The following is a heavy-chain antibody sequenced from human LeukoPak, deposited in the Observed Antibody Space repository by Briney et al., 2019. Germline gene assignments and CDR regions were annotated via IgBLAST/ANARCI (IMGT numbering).Heavy chain of an antibody. CDR2: IYYSGST. V-gene: IGHV4-59*01. CDR3: ARDQLFPVDP. CDR1: GGSISSYY. J-gene: IGHJ5*02. Sequence: PSETLSLTCTVSGGSISSYYWSWIRQPPGKGLEWIGYIYYSGSTNYNPSLKSRVTISVDTSKNQFSLKLSSVTAEDTAVYYCARDQLFPVDPWGQGTLVTVSS. D-gene: IGHD3-10*01.